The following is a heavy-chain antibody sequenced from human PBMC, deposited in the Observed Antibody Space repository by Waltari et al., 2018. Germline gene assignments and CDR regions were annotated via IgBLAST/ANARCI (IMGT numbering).Heavy chain of an antibody. D-gene: IGHD2-2*02. V-gene: IGHV4-59*01. J-gene: IGHJ5*02. CDR1: GGSITNYH. CDR3: ARDSGSRTYTP. Sequence: QVQLQESGPGLVKPSETLSLTCTVSGGSITNYHWGWIRQPPGKGLEWIGYIYYSGNTNYNPSLKSRVTISVDTSKNQFSLKLNSVTAADTAIYYCARDSGSRTYTPWGQGTLVTVSS. CDR2: IYYSGNT.